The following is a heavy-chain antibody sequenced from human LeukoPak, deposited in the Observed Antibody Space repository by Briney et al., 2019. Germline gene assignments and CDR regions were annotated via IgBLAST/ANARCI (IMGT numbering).Heavy chain of an antibody. V-gene: IGHV1-69*04. D-gene: IGHD3-10*01. CDR2: IIPILGIA. J-gene: IGHJ6*02. Sequence: SVKVSCKASGGTFSSYAISWVRQPPGQGLEWWGRIIPILGIANYAQKFQGRVTITADKSTSTAYMELSSLRSEDTAVYYCARDKGSARRNYGMDVWGQGTTVTVSS. CDR1: GGTFSSYA. CDR3: ARDKGSARRNYGMDV.